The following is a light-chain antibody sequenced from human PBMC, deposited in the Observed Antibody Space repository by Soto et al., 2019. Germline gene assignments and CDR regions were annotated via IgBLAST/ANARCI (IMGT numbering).Light chain of an antibody. CDR3: QQRYNWPLT. V-gene: IGKV3-11*01. CDR2: GAS. Sequence: EIVMTQSTATLSVSPGERATLSCRASQSVSSNLAWYQQKPGQAPRLLIYGASNGAAGIPARFSGTGSGTDFTLTISSLEPDDFAVYYCQQRYNWPLTFGGGTKVDIK. CDR1: QSVSSN. J-gene: IGKJ4*01.